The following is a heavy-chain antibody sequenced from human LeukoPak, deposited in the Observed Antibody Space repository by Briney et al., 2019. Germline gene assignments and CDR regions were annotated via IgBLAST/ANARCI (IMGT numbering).Heavy chain of an antibody. Sequence: ASVKVSCKASGYTFTGYYMHWVRQAPGQGLEWMGRTNPNSGDTNYAQKFQGRVTMTRDTSISTVYMDLSGLTSDDTAVYYCARAVDGDHFDYWGQGTVVTVSS. V-gene: IGHV1-2*06. CDR3: ARAVDGDHFDY. CDR2: TNPNSGDT. J-gene: IGHJ4*02. CDR1: GYTFTGYY.